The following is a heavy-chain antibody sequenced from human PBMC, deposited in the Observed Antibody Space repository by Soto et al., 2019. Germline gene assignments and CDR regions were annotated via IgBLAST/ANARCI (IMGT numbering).Heavy chain of an antibody. V-gene: IGHV3-30*18. CDR2: ISYDGSNK. Sequence: QVQLVESGGGVVQPGRSLRLSCAASGFTFSGYGMHWVRQAPGKGLEWVAVISYDGSNKYYADSVKGRFTISRDNSKNTLYLQMNSLRAEDTAVYYCAKNGGGTVSKPPDYWGQGTLVTVSS. CDR3: AKNGGGTVSKPPDY. J-gene: IGHJ4*02. D-gene: IGHD3-16*01. CDR1: GFTFSGYG.